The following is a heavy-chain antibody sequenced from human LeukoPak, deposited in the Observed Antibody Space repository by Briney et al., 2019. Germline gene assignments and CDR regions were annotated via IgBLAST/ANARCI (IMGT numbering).Heavy chain of an antibody. Sequence: GGSLRLSCAASGFTFSNYWMHWVRQAPGKGLVWVSRINSDGSSTTSADSVKGRFTISRDNSKNTLYLQMNSLRAEDTAVYYCAKSHSSSWYDYWGQGTLVTVSS. CDR2: INSDGSST. J-gene: IGHJ4*02. CDR1: GFTFSNYW. CDR3: AKSHSSSWYDY. D-gene: IGHD6-13*01. V-gene: IGHV3-74*01.